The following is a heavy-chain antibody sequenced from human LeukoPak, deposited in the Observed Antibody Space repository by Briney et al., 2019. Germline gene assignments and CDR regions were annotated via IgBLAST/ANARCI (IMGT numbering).Heavy chain of an antibody. V-gene: IGHV4-59*08. CDR1: GGSISSYY. Sequence: SETLSLTCTVSGGSISSYYWSWIRQPPGKGLEWIGYIYYSGSTNYNPSLKSRVTISVDTSKNQFSLKLSSVTAADTAVYYCARHTSLFNWFDPWGQGTLVTVSS. J-gene: IGHJ5*02. CDR3: ARHTSLFNWFDP. CDR2: IYYSGST. D-gene: IGHD2/OR15-2a*01.